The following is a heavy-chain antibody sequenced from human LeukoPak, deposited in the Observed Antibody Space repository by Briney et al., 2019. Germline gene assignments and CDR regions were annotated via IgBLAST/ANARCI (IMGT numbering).Heavy chain of an antibody. Sequence: SVKVSCKASGGTFSSYAISWVRQAPGQGLEWMGGIIPIFGTANYAQKFQGRVTITADKSTSTAYIELSSLRSEDTAVYYCARELGNYDILTGYYKPGWFDPWGQGTLVTVSS. J-gene: IGHJ5*02. D-gene: IGHD3-9*01. CDR3: ARELGNYDILTGYYKPGWFDP. V-gene: IGHV1-69*06. CDR1: GGTFSSYA. CDR2: IIPIFGTA.